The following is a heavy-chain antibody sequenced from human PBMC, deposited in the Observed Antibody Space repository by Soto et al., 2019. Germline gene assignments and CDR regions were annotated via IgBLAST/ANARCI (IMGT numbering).Heavy chain of an antibody. CDR1: GFTFSSYS. CDR3: TREDILGARSFDY. CDR2: ISSGSKTI. Sequence: GGSLRLSCAASGFTFSSYSVNWVRQAPGKGLEWISYISSGSKTIYYADSVKGRFTVSRDNAKNSQYLQMNSLRDEDTAVYYCTREDILGARSFDYWGQGTLVTVSS. J-gene: IGHJ4*02. V-gene: IGHV3-48*02. D-gene: IGHD1-26*01.